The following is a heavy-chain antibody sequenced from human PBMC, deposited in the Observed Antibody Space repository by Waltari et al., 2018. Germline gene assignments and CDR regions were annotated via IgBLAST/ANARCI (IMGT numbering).Heavy chain of an antibody. CDR3: ARRGRLSSYFFDY. D-gene: IGHD2-15*01. CDR1: GYSISGGDF. J-gene: IGHJ4*02. V-gene: IGHV4-38-2*01. Sequence: QLHLQESGPGLLKPSETLSLTCAVSGYSISGGDFWGWIRQPPGKGLEWIGSIYPGGDTYFNPSLKSRCTISVDKSKNQDSLNLRSMTAADTAVYYCARRGRLSSYFFDYWGQGTLVTVSS. CDR2: IYPGGDT.